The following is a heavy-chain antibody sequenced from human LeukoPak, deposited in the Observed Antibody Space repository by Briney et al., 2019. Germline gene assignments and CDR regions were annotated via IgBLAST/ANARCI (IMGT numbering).Heavy chain of an antibody. CDR2: ISGSGGST. D-gene: IGHD3-22*01. V-gene: IGHV3-23*01. J-gene: IGHJ4*02. Sequence: PGGSLRLSCAASGFTFSSYAMSWVRQAPGKGLEWVSAISGSGGSTYYADSVKGRFTISRDNSKNTLYLQMNSLRAEDTAVNCCAKGMLLYYDSSGYEDYWGQGTLVTVSS. CDR3: AKGMLLYYDSSGYEDY. CDR1: GFTFSSYA.